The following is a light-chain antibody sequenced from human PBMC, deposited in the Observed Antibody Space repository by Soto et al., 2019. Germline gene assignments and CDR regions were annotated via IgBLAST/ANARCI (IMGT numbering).Light chain of an antibody. CDR1: QGISNY. Sequence: DIQITQSPSSLSASVGDRVTINCRASQGISNYLAWYQQKPGKVPTLLIYAASTLQSGVPSRFSGSGSWTDFTVTISSLQPEDVATDDCQNYNSDPSTFGGGTKVEFK. V-gene: IGKV1-27*01. CDR3: QNYNSDPST. CDR2: AAS. J-gene: IGKJ4*01.